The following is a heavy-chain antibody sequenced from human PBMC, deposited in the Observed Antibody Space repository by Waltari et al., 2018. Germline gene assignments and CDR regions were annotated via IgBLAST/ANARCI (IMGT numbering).Heavy chain of an antibody. D-gene: IGHD3-16*01. J-gene: IGHJ6*02. V-gene: IGHV3-11*04. CDR1: GGSISSYY. Sequence: QVQLQESGPGLVKPSETLSLTCTVSGGSISSYYWSWIRQPPGKGLEWVSYISSSASTIYDEDSGKGRFTISRDNAKNSVYLQMNSLRAEDTALYYCARRGIGISGMDVGGQGTTVTVAS. CDR3: ARRGIGISGMDV. CDR2: ISSSASTI.